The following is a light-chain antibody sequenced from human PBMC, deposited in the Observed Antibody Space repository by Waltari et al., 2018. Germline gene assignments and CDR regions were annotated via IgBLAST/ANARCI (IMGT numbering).Light chain of an antibody. CDR3: QSYDSSLSGPV. J-gene: IGLJ2*01. CDR1: SSNIESGHD. CDR2: GTS. V-gene: IGLV1-40*01. Sequence: QSVLTQPPSVSGAPGQRVTISCTGTSSNIESGHDVHWYQQLPGTAPKLLIYGTSNRPSGVPDRFSGSKSGTSASLAITGLQAEDEADYYCQSYDSSLSGPVFGGGTKLTVL.